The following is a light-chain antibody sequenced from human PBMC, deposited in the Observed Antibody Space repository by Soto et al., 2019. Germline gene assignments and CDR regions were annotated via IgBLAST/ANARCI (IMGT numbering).Light chain of an antibody. CDR3: TSYTNTSPYV. CDR2: EVR. Sequence: QSVLTQPASVSGSPGQSIPISCSGTSSDVDGYNYVSWYQHHPVKAPKLIIYEVRTRPSGVSHRFSGSKSGSTASLTISGLQAEDEADYYCTSYTNTSPYVFGTGTKLTVL. CDR1: SSDVDGYNY. J-gene: IGLJ1*01. V-gene: IGLV2-14*01.